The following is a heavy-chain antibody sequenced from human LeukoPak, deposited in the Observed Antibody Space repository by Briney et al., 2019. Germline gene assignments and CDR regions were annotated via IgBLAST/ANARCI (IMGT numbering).Heavy chain of an antibody. CDR1: GDTFTSYY. J-gene: IGHJ3*02. Sequence: PEASVKVSCKASGDTFTSYYMHWVRQAPGQGLECMGIINPSGTSTSYAQKFQGRVTMTRDMSTSTVYMELSSLRSEDTAVYYCARGRHYYDSSDYYYEGDAFDIWGQGTMVTVSS. V-gene: IGHV1-46*01. CDR3: ARGRHYYDSSDYYYEGDAFDI. CDR2: INPSGTST. D-gene: IGHD3-22*01.